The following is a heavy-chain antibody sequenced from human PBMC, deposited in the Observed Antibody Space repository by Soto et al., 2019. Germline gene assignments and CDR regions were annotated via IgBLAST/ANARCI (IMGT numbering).Heavy chain of an antibody. CDR3: SRGGMGYDFWSGYPGWFDP. J-gene: IGHJ5*02. D-gene: IGHD3-3*01. V-gene: IGHV4-30-4*01. CDR1: GGFISSGDYY. CDR2: IYYSVIT. Sequence: ASETQSLTCTVSGGFISSGDYYWSWIRQPPGKGLDWIGDIYYSVITYYNPSLKSRVTITVDTSKNQFSLKLSSVTAADTAVYYCSRGGMGYDFWSGYPGWFDPWGQGTLVTVSS.